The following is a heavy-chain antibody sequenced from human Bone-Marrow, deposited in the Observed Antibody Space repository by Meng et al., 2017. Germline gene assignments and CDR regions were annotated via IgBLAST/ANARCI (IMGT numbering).Heavy chain of an antibody. V-gene: IGHV1-8*03. D-gene: IGHD6-13*01. CDR3: ARVGQQLNAFDI. CDR1: GYTFTGYY. CDR2: MNPNSGNT. J-gene: IGHJ3*02. Sequence: ASVKVSCKASGYTFTGYYMHWVRQAPGQGLEWMGWMNPNSGNTGYAQKFQGRVTITRNTSISTAYMELSSLRSEDTAVYYCARVGQQLNAFDIWGQGTMVTVSS.